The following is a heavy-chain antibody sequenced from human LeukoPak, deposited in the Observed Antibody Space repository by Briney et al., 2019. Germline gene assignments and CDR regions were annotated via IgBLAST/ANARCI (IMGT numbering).Heavy chain of an antibody. CDR1: GYSISSGYY. J-gene: IGHJ4*02. CDR2: IYHSGST. Sequence: SETLSLTCTVSGYSISSGYYWGWIRPPPGKGLEWIGSIYHSGSTYYNPSLKSRVTISVDTSKNQFSLKLSSVTAADTAVYYCARGYSGSYFGFDYWGQGTLVTVSS. V-gene: IGHV4-38-2*02. CDR3: ARGYSGSYFGFDY. D-gene: IGHD1-26*01.